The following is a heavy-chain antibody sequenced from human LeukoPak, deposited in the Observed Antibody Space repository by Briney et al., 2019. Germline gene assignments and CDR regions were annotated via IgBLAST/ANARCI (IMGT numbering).Heavy chain of an antibody. V-gene: IGHV3-7*01. CDR2: IKEDGSEK. D-gene: IGHD3-10*01. J-gene: IGHJ4*02. Sequence: QAGGSLRLSCAVSGFTFSSYWMSWVRQAPGKGLEWLANIKEDGSEKYYVDPVKGRFTISGDNAKNSLHPQMNSLRAEDTAVYYCARGSGSFDYRGQGTLVTVSS. CDR1: GFTFSSYW. CDR3: ARGSGSFDY.